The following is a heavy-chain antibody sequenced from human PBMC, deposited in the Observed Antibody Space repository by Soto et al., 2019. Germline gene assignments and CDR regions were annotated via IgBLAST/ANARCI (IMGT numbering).Heavy chain of an antibody. CDR2: VFYTGFT. CDR3: ATSQKGYNWNYFDH. D-gene: IGHD1-20*01. Sequence: SETLALTCAFSGGSISVSYYYGGWLLQSPGKGPEWIGSVFYTGFTSYNPSLESRVSVSVDTSKNQFSLKVSGVSAADTAVYYCATSQKGYNWNYFDHWGQGALVTVSS. V-gene: IGHV4-39*01. CDR1: GGSISVSYYY. J-gene: IGHJ4*02.